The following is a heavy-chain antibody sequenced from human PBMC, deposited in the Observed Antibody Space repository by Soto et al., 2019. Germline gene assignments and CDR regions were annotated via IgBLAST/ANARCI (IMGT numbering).Heavy chain of an antibody. Sequence: PGESLKISCNGSGYSFTIYWIGWVRQMPGKGLEWMGIIYPGDSDTRYSPSFQGQVTISADKSISTAYLQWSSLKASDTAMYYCARGSKQLVHNWFDPWGQGTLDTVSS. V-gene: IGHV5-51*01. CDR1: GYSFTIYW. CDR2: IYPGDSDT. D-gene: IGHD6-13*01. CDR3: ARGSKQLVHNWFDP. J-gene: IGHJ5*02.